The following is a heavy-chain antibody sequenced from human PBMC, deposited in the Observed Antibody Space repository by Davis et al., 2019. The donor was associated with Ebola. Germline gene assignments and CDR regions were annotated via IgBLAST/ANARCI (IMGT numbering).Heavy chain of an antibody. V-gene: IGHV4-59*01. D-gene: IGHD6-13*01. CDR1: GGSISSYY. J-gene: IGHJ6*03. Sequence: PSETLSLTCTVSGGSISSYYWSWIRQPPGKGLEWIGYIYYSGSTNYNPSLKSRVTISVDTSKNQFSLKLSSVTAADTAVYYCARANSSSGNYYYMDVWGKGTTVTVSS. CDR2: IYYSGST. CDR3: ARANSSSGNYYYMDV.